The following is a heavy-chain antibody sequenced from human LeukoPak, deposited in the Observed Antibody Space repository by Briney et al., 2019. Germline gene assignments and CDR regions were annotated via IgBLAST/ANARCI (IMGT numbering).Heavy chain of an antibody. CDR2: ISSSSSYI. J-gene: IGHJ4*02. V-gene: IGHV3-21*01. CDR3: ASQGYSSGWYFYY. CDR1: GSTFSSYS. D-gene: IGHD6-19*01. Sequence: GGSLRLSCAASGSTFSSYSMNWVRQAPGKGLEWVSSISSSSSYIYYADSVKGRFTISRDNAKNSLYLQMNSLRAEDTAVYYCASQGYSSGWYFYYWGQGTLVTVSS.